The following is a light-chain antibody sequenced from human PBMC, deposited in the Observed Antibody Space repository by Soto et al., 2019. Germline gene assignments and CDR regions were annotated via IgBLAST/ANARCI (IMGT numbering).Light chain of an antibody. V-gene: IGKV3-11*01. CDR1: QSVSRY. CDR3: QQRSNWPPLT. J-gene: IGKJ4*01. CDR2: DTS. Sequence: EIVLTQSPVTLSVSPGERANLSCRASQSVSRYLAWYQQKPGQAPRLLIYDTSNRATGIPARFSGSGSGTDFTLTISSLETEDIAVYYCQQRSNWPPLTFGGGTKVEIK.